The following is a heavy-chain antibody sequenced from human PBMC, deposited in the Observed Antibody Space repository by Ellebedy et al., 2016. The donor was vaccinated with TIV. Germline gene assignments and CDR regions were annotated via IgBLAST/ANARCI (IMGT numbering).Heavy chain of an antibody. Sequence: GGSLRLXXAASGFTISTNYMSWVRQTPGRGLEWVSVIHIDGSTYYADSVKGRFTVSRDTSKNTLALQMNSLRADDTAVYYCVRDPSYRYDSRGSRVRWGQGTPVTVSS. CDR3: VRDPSYRYDSRGSRVR. V-gene: IGHV3-66*01. D-gene: IGHD3-22*01. CDR2: IHIDGST. J-gene: IGHJ4*02. CDR1: GFTISTNY.